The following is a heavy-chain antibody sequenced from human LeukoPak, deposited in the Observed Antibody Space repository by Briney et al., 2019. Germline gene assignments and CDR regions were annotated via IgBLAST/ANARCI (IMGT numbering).Heavy chain of an antibody. J-gene: IGHJ6*02. CDR2: IYGGGKT. D-gene: IGHD3-10*01. CDR1: GFTVSSNY. CDR3: ARDQATMIRNGFDV. V-gene: IGHV3-53*01. Sequence: GGSLRLSCAASGFTVSSNYMNWVRQSSGKGLEWASVIYGGGKTYYADSVKGRFTLSRDDSKNMLFLQMNSLRVEDTAVYYCARDQATMIRNGFDVWGQGTAVTVSS.